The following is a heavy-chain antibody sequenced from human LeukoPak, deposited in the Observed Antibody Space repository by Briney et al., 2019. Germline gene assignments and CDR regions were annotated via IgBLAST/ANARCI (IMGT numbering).Heavy chain of an antibody. J-gene: IGHJ5*02. D-gene: IGHD6-19*01. V-gene: IGHV6-1*01. CDR1: GDSVSSNSAA. CDR2: TYYRSKWYN. CDR3: ASSQIAVAAYWFDP. Sequence: SQTLSLTCAISGDSVSSNSAAWNWIRQSPSRGLGWLGRTYYRSKWYNDYAVSVKSRITINPDTSKNQFSLQLNSVTPEDTAVYYCASSQIAVAAYWFDPWGQGTLVTVSS.